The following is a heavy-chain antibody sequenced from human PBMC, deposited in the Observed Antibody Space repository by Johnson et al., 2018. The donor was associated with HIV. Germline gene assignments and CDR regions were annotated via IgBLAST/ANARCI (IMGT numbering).Heavy chain of an antibody. CDR1: GFRFSTYA. Sequence: QMQLVESGGGVVQPGRSLRLSCAASGFRFSTYALHWVRQTPGTGLEWVALISDDGNNKYYAASVKGRFTISRDNSKNTLYLQMNSLRAEDTAVYYCAKDLIADYGDFGRAFDIWGQGTMVTVSS. CDR2: ISDDGNNK. V-gene: IGHV3-30-3*01. D-gene: IGHD4-17*01. CDR3: AKDLIADYGDFGRAFDI. J-gene: IGHJ3*02.